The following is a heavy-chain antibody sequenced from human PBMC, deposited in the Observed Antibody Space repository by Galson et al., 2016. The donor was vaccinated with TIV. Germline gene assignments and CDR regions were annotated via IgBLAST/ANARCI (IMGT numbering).Heavy chain of an antibody. Sequence: SLRLSCAASGFTFDDHGMSWVRQAPGKGLEWVSGISWNGGSTHYADSVKGRFTVSRDNAKNSVYLKMNSLRAEDTALYYCARLNGDTYYYFYIDVWGKGTTVTVSS. CDR2: ISWNGGST. J-gene: IGHJ6*03. D-gene: IGHD3-10*01. CDR1: GFTFDDHG. CDR3: ARLNGDTYYYFYIDV. V-gene: IGHV3-20*04.